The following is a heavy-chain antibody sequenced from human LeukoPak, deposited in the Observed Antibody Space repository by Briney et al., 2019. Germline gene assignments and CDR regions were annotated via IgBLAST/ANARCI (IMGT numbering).Heavy chain of an antibody. CDR3: ARDQSGSYTPYDY. CDR2: ISGSSSII. J-gene: IGHJ4*02. Sequence: QSGGSLRLSCAASGLTFSSYSMNWVRQAPGKGLEWVSYISGSSSIIYYADSVKGRFTISRDNAQNSLYLQMNSLRAEDTAVYYCARDQSGSYTPYDYWGQGTLVTVSS. CDR1: GLTFSSYS. D-gene: IGHD1-26*01. V-gene: IGHV3-48*01.